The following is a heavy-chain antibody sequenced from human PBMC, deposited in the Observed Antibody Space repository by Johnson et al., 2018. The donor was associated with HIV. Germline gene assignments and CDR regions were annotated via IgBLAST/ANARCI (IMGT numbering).Heavy chain of an antibody. CDR3: ARDSGPSDFWSGYRLVVAFNI. V-gene: IGHV3-23*04. CDR2: ISGSGAST. CDR1: GFTFDDYA. D-gene: IGHD3-3*01. Sequence: VQLVESGGGVVRPGGSLRLSCAASGFTFDDYAMSWVRQAPGKGLECVSAISGSGASTYYADSVKGRFTISRDNSKNTLYLQMNSLRAEDTAVYYCARDSGPSDFWSGYRLVVAFNIWGQGTRVTVSS. J-gene: IGHJ3*02.